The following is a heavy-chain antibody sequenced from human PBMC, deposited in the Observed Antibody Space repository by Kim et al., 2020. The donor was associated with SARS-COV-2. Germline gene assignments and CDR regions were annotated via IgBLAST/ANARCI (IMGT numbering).Heavy chain of an antibody. Sequence: GGSLRLSCVTSGFIFSDYGMTWVRPAPGKGLEWVSSINGGGENTYYADSVKGRFTISRDNLQNTLFLQMNSLRDEDTALYYCAKPHSTWNIGFHYYGMDVWGPGTTVIGSS. CDR1: GFIFSDYG. CDR2: INGGGENT. D-gene: IGHD1-1*01. CDR3: AKPHSTWNIGFHYYGMDV. V-gene: IGHV3-23*01. J-gene: IGHJ6*02.